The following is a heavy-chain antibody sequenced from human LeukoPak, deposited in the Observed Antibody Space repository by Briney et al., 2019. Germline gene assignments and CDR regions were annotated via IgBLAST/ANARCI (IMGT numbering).Heavy chain of an antibody. CDR3: AKEISRYSGSYANY. V-gene: IGHV3-23*01. CDR1: GFTFSNYA. J-gene: IGHJ4*02. Sequence: GGSLRLSCAASGFTFSNYAMSWVRQAPGKGLEWVSVISDSGGSTYYADSVKGRFTISRDNSKNTLYLQMNSLRAEDTAVYYCAKEISRYSGSYANYWGQGTLVTVSS. D-gene: IGHD1-26*01. CDR2: ISDSGGST.